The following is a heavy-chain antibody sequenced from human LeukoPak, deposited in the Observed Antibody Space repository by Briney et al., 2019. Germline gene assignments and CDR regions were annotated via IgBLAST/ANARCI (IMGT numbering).Heavy chain of an antibody. J-gene: IGHJ4*02. CDR3: ARLPPDDYGDYYYFDY. Sequence: GRSLRLSCAASGFTFDDYAMHWVRQAPGKGLEWVSGISWNSGVIGYADSVKGRVTISRDNAKNSLYLQMNSLRAEDTALYYCARLPPDDYGDYYYFDYWGQGTLVTVSS. D-gene: IGHD4-17*01. V-gene: IGHV3-9*01. CDR2: ISWNSGVI. CDR1: GFTFDDYA.